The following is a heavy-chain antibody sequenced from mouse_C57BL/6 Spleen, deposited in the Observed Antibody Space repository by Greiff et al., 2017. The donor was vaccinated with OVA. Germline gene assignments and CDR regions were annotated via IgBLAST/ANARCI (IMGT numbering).Heavy chain of an antibody. V-gene: IGHV5-9-1*02. J-gene: IGHJ1*03. CDR2: ISSGGDYI. CDR1: GFTFSSYA. CDR3: TRDRELGRGYFDV. Sequence: EVMLVESGEGLVKPGGSLKLSCAASGFTFSSYAMSWVRQTPEKRLEWVAYISSGGDYIYYADTVKGRFTISRDNARNTLYLQMSSLKSEDTAMYYCTRDRELGRGYFDVWGTGTTVTVSS. D-gene: IGHD4-1*01.